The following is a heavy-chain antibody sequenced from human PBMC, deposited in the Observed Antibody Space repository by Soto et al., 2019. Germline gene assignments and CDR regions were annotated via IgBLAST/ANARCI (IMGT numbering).Heavy chain of an antibody. CDR1: GFTFSIYA. D-gene: IGHD3-10*01. Sequence: GGSLRLSCAASGFTFSIYAMTWVRQAPGKGLEWVSTVSGSGGDTNYADSVDGRFTISRDNSKNMLYLQMNSLRAEDTAVYYCARDPPYHGSGGASYYFDDWGQGTLVTVAS. CDR2: VSGSGGDT. J-gene: IGHJ4*02. V-gene: IGHV3-23*01. CDR3: ARDPPYHGSGGASYYFDD.